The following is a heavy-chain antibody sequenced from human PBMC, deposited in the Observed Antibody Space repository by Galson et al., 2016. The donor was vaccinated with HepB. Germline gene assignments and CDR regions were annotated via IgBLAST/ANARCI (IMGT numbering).Heavy chain of an antibody. V-gene: IGHV1-69*13. CDR3: ARFILVVVAHGMDV. J-gene: IGHJ6*02. D-gene: IGHD2-15*01. CDR1: GGTISNYA. CDR2: IMSPTGSP. Sequence: SVKVSCKASGGTISNYAISWVRQAPGQGLEWMGGIMSPTGSPNYAQKFQGRVTIGADESTNTAYMEMSSLRSEDTAVYYCARFILVVVAHGMDVWGQGTTVMVS.